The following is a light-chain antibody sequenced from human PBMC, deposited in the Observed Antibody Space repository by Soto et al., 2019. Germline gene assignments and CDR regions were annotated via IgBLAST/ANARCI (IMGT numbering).Light chain of an antibody. V-gene: IGKV3-20*01. Sequence: ESVWTQAPLTLSLSPAGRGSLCCMFSQSVSNNYLAWYQQKPGQAPRLLIYGASNRATGIPDRFTGSGSETDFTLTIRSLQPEDFATYYCQHGYVAPYSFGQGTKVDIK. CDR3: QHGYVAPYS. CDR2: GAS. CDR1: QSVSNNY. J-gene: IGKJ2*03.